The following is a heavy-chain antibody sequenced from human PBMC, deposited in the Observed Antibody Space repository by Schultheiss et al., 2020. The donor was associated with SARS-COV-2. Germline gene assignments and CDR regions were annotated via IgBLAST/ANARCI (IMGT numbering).Heavy chain of an antibody. Sequence: SETLSLTCTVSGGSISSSSFYWSWIRQPPGKGLEWIGYIYYSGSTNYNPSLKSRVTISVDTSKNQFSLKLSSVTAADTAVYYCASTPRSSGWYLDAFDIWGQGTMVTVSS. CDR2: IYYSGST. CDR3: ASTPRSSGWYLDAFDI. D-gene: IGHD6-19*01. CDR1: GGSISSSSFY. V-gene: IGHV4-61*01. J-gene: IGHJ3*02.